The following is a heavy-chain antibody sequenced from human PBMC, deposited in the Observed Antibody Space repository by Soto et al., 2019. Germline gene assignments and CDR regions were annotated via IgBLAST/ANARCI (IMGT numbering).Heavy chain of an antibody. CDR2: ISAYNGNT. CDR3: AGVRWARLRDAFDF. CDR1: GYTFTSYG. D-gene: IGHD1-26*01. J-gene: IGHJ3*01. V-gene: IGHV1-18*01. Sequence: QVQLVQSGAEVKKPGASVKVSCKASGYTFTSYGISWVRQAPGQGLEWMGWISAYNGNTNYAQKLQGRVTMTTDTSTSKAYTGPRSMRSDDTAVYYTAGVRWARLRDAFDFWGQGTMVTVSS.